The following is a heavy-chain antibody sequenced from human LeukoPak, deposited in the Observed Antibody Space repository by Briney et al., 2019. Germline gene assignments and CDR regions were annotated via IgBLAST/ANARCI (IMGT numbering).Heavy chain of an antibody. D-gene: IGHD6-19*01. V-gene: IGHV3-21*01. CDR3: ARGIAVAGTRYFDY. J-gene: IGHJ4*02. CDR1: GFTFSCYS. Sequence: GGSLRLSCAASGFTFSCYSMNWVRQTPGKGLEWVSSISISSSYIYYADSVKGRFTISRDNAKNSLYLQMNSLRAEDTAVYYCARGIAVAGTRYFDYWGQGTLVTVSS. CDR2: ISISSSYI.